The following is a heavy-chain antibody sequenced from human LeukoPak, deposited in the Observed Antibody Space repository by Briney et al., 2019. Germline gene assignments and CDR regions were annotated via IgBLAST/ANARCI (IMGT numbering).Heavy chain of an antibody. CDR2: IIPILGIA. CDR3: ARVSVYGGYKTYNYYGMDL. V-gene: IGHV1-69*04. J-gene: IGHJ6*02. Sequence: ASVKGTVRTSRYTFTRYVSSGVRQAPGQGLEWMGRIIPILGIANYAQKFQGRVTITADKSTSTAYMELSSLRSEDTAVYYCARVSVYGGYKTYNYYGMDLGGQETTVTVSS. D-gene: IGHD5-12*01. CDR1: RYTFTRYV.